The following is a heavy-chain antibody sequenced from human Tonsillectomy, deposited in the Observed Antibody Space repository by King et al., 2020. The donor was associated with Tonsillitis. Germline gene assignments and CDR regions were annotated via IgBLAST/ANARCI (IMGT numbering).Heavy chain of an antibody. CDR2: ISGSGGNT. Sequence: VQLVESGGGLVQPGGSLRLSCAASGFTFSSYGMSWVRQAPGKGLEWVSGISGSGGNTYYADSVKGRFSISRDNSRDTLFLQMNSLGAEDTAVYYCAKDLYITGTAFDYWGQGTPVTVSS. J-gene: IGHJ4*02. CDR3: AKDLYITGTAFDY. CDR1: GFTFSSYG. D-gene: IGHD1-20*01. V-gene: IGHV3-23*04.